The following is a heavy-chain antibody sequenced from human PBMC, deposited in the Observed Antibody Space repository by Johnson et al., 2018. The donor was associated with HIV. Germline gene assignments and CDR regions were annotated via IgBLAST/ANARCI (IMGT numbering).Heavy chain of an antibody. V-gene: IGHV3-11*04. Sequence: QVQLLESGGGLVKPGGSLRLSCAASAFTFSDYYMSWIRQAPGKGLECISYISSSGSTIYYADSVKGRFTISRDNAKNSLYLQMNSLRAEDTALYYCARDSTPWGGDYVGYAFDIWGQGTMVTVSS. CDR2: ISSSGSTI. D-gene: IGHD4-17*01. CDR1: AFTFSDYY. J-gene: IGHJ3*02. CDR3: ARDSTPWGGDYVGYAFDI.